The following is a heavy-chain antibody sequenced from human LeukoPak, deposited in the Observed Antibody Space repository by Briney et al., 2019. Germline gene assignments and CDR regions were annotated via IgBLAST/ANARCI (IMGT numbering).Heavy chain of an antibody. D-gene: IGHD3-10*01. J-gene: IGHJ6*03. Sequence: SVKVSCKASGGTFSSYAISWVRQAPGQGLEWMGGIIPIFGTASYAQKFQGRVTITTDESTSTAYVELSSLRSEDTAVYYCARGRGLANYYYYMDVWGKGTTVTVSS. CDR2: IIPIFGTA. CDR1: GGTFSSYA. CDR3: ARGRGLANYYYYMDV. V-gene: IGHV1-69*05.